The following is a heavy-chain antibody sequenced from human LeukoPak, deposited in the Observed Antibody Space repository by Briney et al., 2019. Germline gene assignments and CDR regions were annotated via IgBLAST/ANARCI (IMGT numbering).Heavy chain of an antibody. Sequence: GGSLRLSCTASGFSFSSCDMHWVRQVTGKGLEWVSAIGTAGDTYYPDSVKGRFTISRDNAKNSLYLQMNSLRAGDTALYFCARAAVSGIADYWGQGTLVTVSS. V-gene: IGHV3-13*01. CDR3: ARAAVSGIADY. CDR1: GFSFSSCD. CDR2: IGTAGDT. J-gene: IGHJ4*02. D-gene: IGHD6-19*01.